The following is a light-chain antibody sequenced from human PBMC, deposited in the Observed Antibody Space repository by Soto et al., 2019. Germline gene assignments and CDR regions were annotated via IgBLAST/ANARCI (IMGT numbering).Light chain of an antibody. CDR1: HSVSSNY. CDR2: GTS. Sequence: EIVLTQSPGTLSLSPGERATLSCRASHSVSSNYLAWYQQNPGQAPRLLIYGTSGRATGIPDRFSGSGSGTDFTLSISRLEPEDFAVYYCHLYGTSPSITFGQGTRLEIK. J-gene: IGKJ5*01. CDR3: HLYGTSPSIT. V-gene: IGKV3-20*01.